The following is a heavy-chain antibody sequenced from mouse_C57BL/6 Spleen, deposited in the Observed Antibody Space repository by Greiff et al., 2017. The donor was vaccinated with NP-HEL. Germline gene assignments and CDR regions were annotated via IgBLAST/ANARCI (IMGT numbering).Heavy chain of an antibody. CDR2: IDPSDSYT. CDR3: ARLTTEVATNYIDY. V-gene: IGHV1-59*01. D-gene: IGHD1-1*01. CDR1: GYTFTSYW. Sequence: VQLQQSGAELVRPGTSVKLSCKASGYTFTSYWMHWVKQRPGQGLEWIGVIDPSDSYTNYNQKFKGKATLTVDTSSSTAYMQLSSLTSEDSAVYYCARLTTEVATNYIDYWGQGTTLTVSS. J-gene: IGHJ2*01.